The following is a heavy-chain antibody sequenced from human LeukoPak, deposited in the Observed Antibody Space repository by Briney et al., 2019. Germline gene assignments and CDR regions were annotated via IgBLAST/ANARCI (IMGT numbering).Heavy chain of an antibody. J-gene: IGHJ3*02. Sequence: SETLSLTCAISGGSFSDYYWSWIRQPPGKGLEWIGEINHSGSTNYTPSLKTRVTISVDTSKNQFSLKVSSVTAADTAVYYCARSIVVVVAATHAFDIWGQGTMVTVSS. CDR1: GGSFSDYY. D-gene: IGHD2-15*01. V-gene: IGHV4-34*01. CDR2: INHSGST. CDR3: ARSIVVVVAATHAFDI.